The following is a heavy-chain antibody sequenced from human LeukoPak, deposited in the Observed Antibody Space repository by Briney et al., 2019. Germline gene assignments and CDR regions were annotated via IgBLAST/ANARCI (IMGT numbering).Heavy chain of an antibody. CDR3: ARDLRTLTYYDYVWGSYQDY. Sequence: GASVKVSCKASGYTFTSYYMHWVRQAPGQGLEWMGIINPSGGSTSYAQKFQGRVTMTRDMSTSTVYMELSSLRSEDTAVYYCARDLRTLTYYDYVWGSYQDYWGQGTLVTVSS. D-gene: IGHD3-16*02. CDR1: GYTFTSYY. CDR2: INPSGGST. V-gene: IGHV1-46*01. J-gene: IGHJ4*02.